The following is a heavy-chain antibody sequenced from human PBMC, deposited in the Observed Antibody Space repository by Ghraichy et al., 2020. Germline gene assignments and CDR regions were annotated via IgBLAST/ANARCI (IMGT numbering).Heavy chain of an antibody. D-gene: IGHD3-22*01. CDR3: GYRFRSYYFDP. J-gene: IGHJ5*02. Sequence: SGPTLVKPTQTLTLTCSFSGFSLDTSGVGVGWVRQPPGKAPEWLALIFWDDDKRYSPSLKSRLTITKDTSRNVVVLTMTNMDPVDTATYFCGYRFRSYYFDPWGQGTLVTVSS. CDR2: IFWDDDK. CDR1: GFSLDTSGVG. V-gene: IGHV2-5*02.